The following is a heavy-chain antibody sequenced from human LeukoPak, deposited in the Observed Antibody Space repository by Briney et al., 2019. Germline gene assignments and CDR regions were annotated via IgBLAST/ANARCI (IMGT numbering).Heavy chain of an antibody. CDR1: GFTFSDYY. J-gene: IGHJ6*03. CDR2: ISSSGSTI. V-gene: IGHV3-11*04. D-gene: IGHD2-15*01. CDR3: ARGRTRYCSGGSCYSDYYYYYMDV. Sequence: PGGSLRLSCAASGFTFSDYYMSWIRQAPGKGLEWVSYISSSGSTIYHADSVKGRFTISRDNAKNSLYLQMNSLRAEDTAVYYCARGRTRYCSGGSCYSDYYYYYMDVWGKGTTVTVSS.